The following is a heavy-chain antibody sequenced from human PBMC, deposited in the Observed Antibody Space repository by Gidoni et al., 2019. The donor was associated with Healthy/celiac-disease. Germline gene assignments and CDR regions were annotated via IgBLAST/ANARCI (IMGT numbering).Heavy chain of an antibody. Sequence: EVQLVESGGGLVKPGRSLRLSCTASGFTFGDYAMSWFRQAPGKGLEWVGFIRSKAYGGTTEYAASVKGRFTISRDDSKSIAYLQMNSLKTEDTAVYYCTSGVSIAVAGTSDYWGQGTLVTVSS. CDR3: TSGVSIAVAGTSDY. CDR1: GFTFGDYA. CDR2: IRSKAYGGTT. D-gene: IGHD6-19*01. V-gene: IGHV3-49*05. J-gene: IGHJ4*02.